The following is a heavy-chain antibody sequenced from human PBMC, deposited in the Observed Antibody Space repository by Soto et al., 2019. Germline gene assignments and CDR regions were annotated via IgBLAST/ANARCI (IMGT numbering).Heavy chain of an antibody. CDR2: IYYSGST. CDR3: ARGGGPTTIMLTTYDS. D-gene: IGHD5-12*01. V-gene: IGHV4-59*01. CDR1: GGSMNFYY. J-gene: IGHJ5*01. Sequence: PSETLSLTCTVSGGSMNFYYWSWIRQTPGKGLEWIGYIYYSGSTNYNPSLRSRVTILIDTSKNQLSLKLSSVTAADTAVYYCARGGGPTTIMLTTYDSWGQGNLVTVSS.